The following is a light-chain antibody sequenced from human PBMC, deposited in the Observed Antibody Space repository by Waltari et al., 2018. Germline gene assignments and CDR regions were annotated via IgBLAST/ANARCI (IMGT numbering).Light chain of an antibody. J-gene: IGLJ2*01. CDR1: GSVVGRFTF. Sequence: QSALTQPAPGSGSPDQSIPTPCTGPGSVVGRFTFFSWYQHHPGKAPKLIIYEVTKRPSGVSNRFSGSKSGNTASLTISGLLFEDEADYYCCSYAFHSLVFGGGTKLTVL. CDR3: CSYAFHSLV. V-gene: IGLV2-23*02. CDR2: EVT.